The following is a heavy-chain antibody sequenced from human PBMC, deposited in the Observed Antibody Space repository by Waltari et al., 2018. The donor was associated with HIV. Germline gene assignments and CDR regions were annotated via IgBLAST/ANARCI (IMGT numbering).Heavy chain of an antibody. CDR1: GSSISSAYN. Sequence: QVQLQESGPGLVRPSETLSLSCAVSGSSISSAYNWGWIRLPPGKGLEWIGSISHFGATYYRPSLKIRVTISLDTSNTQFSLTLNSVTAADTAVYYCARDPALTRVTGYDFWGQGILVTVSS. CDR3: ARDPALTRVTGYDF. J-gene: IGHJ4*02. V-gene: IGHV4-38-2*02. CDR2: ISHFGAT. D-gene: IGHD4-17*01.